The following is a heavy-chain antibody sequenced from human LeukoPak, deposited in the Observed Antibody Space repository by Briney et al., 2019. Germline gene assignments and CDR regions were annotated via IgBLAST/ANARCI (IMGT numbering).Heavy chain of an antibody. Sequence: SETLSLTCTVSGCSINSGYYWSWIRQPPGKRLEWIGSIYYSGSTYSNPTLKSRLTISVDTSKNQISLNLTSVTAADAAVYYCARRRWNDYNWFDPWGQGTLVTVSS. CDR1: GCSINSGYY. CDR2: IYYSGST. CDR3: ARRRWNDYNWFDP. J-gene: IGHJ5*02. D-gene: IGHD1-1*01. V-gene: IGHV4-38-2*02.